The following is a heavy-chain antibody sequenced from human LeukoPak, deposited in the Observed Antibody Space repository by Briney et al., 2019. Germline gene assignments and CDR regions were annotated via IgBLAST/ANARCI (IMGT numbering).Heavy chain of an antibody. Sequence: GGSLRLSCAASGFTFNSYAMNWVRQAPGKGLEWVSGISGSVGSTYYADSVKGRFTSSRDNSKNTLYLQMNSLRAEDTAVYYCAKDPSYSGYGTYDYWGQGTLVTVSS. CDR3: AKDPSYSGYGTYDY. J-gene: IGHJ4*02. CDR1: GFTFNSYA. D-gene: IGHD5-12*01. V-gene: IGHV3-23*01. CDR2: ISGSVGST.